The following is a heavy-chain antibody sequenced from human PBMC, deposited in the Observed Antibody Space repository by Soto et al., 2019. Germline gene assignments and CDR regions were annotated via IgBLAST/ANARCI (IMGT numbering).Heavy chain of an antibody. CDR2: IYPGDSDT. J-gene: IGHJ6*02. D-gene: IGHD6-6*01. CDR1: GYSLTSYW. Sequence: XESLKISCKGCGYSLTSYWIGWVRQMPGKGLEWMGIIYPGDSDTRYSPSFQGQVTISADKSISTAYPQWSSLKASDTAMYYCARYSSSYYYGMDVWGQGTTVTVSS. V-gene: IGHV5-51*01. CDR3: ARYSSSYYYGMDV.